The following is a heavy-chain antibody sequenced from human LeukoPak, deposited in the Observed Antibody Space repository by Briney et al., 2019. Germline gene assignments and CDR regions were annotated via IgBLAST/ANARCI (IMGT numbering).Heavy chain of an antibody. Sequence: SETLSLTCTVSGGSVSSGSYYWSWIRQPPGKGLEWIGYIYYSGSTNYNPPLKSRVTISVDTSKNQFSLKLSSVTAADTAVYYCARVYYDFWSGYHDYWGQGTLVTVSS. V-gene: IGHV4-61*01. D-gene: IGHD3-3*01. CDR1: GGSVSSGSYY. CDR2: IYYSGST. J-gene: IGHJ4*02. CDR3: ARVYYDFWSGYHDY.